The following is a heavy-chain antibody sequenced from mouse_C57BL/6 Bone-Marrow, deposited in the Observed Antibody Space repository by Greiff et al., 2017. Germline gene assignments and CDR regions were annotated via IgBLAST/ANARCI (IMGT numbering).Heavy chain of an antibody. Sequence: LQESGAELVRPGASVTLSCKASGYTFTDYYINWVKQRPGQGLEWIARLYPGSGNTYYNEKFKGKATLTAEKSSSTAYMQLSSLTSEDSAVYFCARGNPYAMDYWGQGTSVTVSS. CDR3: ARGNPYAMDY. J-gene: IGHJ4*01. V-gene: IGHV1-76*01. CDR1: GYTFTDYY. D-gene: IGHD2-1*01. CDR2: LYPGSGNT.